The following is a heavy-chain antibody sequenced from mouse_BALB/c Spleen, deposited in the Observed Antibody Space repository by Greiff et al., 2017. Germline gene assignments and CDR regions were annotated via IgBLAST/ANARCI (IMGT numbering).Heavy chain of an antibody. CDR1: GFNIKDTY. J-gene: IGHJ3*01. CDR3: ARSGYGNYAWFAY. Sequence: EVQLQQSGAELVKPGASVKLSCTASGFNIKDTYMHWVKQRPEQGLEWIGRIDPANGNTKYDPKFQGKATITADTSSNTAYLQLSSLASEDSALYYCARSGYGNYAWFAYWGQGTLVTVSA. CDR2: IDPANGNT. V-gene: IGHV14-3*02. D-gene: IGHD2-10*02.